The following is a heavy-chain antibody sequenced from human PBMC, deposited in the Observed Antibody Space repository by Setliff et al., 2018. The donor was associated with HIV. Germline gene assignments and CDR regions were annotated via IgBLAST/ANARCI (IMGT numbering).Heavy chain of an antibody. CDR3: ARVGSSTSLDS. CDR2: INGNTLYI. CDR1: GFPFSLYS. Sequence: PGGSLRLSCAASGFPFSLYSMNWVRQTPGRGLEWVSSINGNTLYISYAASVRRRFTISRDNAKGSLYLQLTSLRPEDTGVYFCARVGSSTSLDSWGQGSLVTVSS. J-gene: IGHJ5*01. V-gene: IGHV3-21*06. D-gene: IGHD6-13*01.